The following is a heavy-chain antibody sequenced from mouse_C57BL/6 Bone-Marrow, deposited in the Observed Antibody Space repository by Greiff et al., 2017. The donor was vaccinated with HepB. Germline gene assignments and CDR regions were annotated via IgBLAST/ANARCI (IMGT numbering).Heavy chain of an antibody. D-gene: IGHD1-1*01. CDR2: INPNNGGT. V-gene: IGHV1-26*01. CDR3: ARNYYYGRSWFAY. Sequence: EVQLQQSGPELVKPGASVKISCKASGYTFTDYYMNWVKQSHGKSLEWIGDINPNNGGTSYNQKFKGKATLTVDKSSSTAYMELRSLTSEDSAVYYCARNYYYGRSWFAYWGQGTRVTVSA. J-gene: IGHJ3*01. CDR1: GYTFTDYY.